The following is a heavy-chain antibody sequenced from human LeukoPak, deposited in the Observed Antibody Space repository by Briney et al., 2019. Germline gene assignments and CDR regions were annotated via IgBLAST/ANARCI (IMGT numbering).Heavy chain of an antibody. CDR3: ARDDCSGESCYRSWFDS. D-gene: IGHD2-15*01. V-gene: IGHV3-30-3*01. J-gene: IGHJ5*01. Sequence: PGRSLRLSCAASGFTFSSYARNGVRQAPRKGLEWVALISYDGSNKNYAHSVKGRFTISRDNSKNTLYLQMNSLRAEDTAVYYCARDDCSGESCYRSWFDSWGQGTLVTVSS. CDR2: ISYDGSNK. CDR1: GFTFSSYA.